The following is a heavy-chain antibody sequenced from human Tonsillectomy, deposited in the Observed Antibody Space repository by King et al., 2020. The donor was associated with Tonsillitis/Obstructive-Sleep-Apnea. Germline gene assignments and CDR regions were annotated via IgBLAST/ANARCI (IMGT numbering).Heavy chain of an antibody. V-gene: IGHV4-34*01. CDR2: INHSGST. CDR3: AGERSALTPSSVGMDA. J-gene: IGHJ6*02. CDR1: GGSFSNYY. D-gene: IGHD6-19*01. Sequence: VQLQQCGAGLLKPSETLSLTCAVYGGSFSNYYWNWLRQPPGKGLEWIGEINHSGSTNYNPSLKSRVTISVDTSKNQFSLKLSSVTAADTAVYYCAGERSALTPSSVGMDAWGQGTTVTVSS.